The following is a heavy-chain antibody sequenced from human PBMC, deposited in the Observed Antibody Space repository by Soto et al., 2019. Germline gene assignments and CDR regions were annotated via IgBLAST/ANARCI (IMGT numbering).Heavy chain of an antibody. Sequence: PGGSLRLSCAVSGITFSSYYMSWIRQAPGKGLEWVSYISSSSSTIYYADSVKGRFTISRDNAKNSLYLQMNSLRAEDTAVYYCAREADILNWFDPWGQGTLVTVSS. J-gene: IGHJ5*02. CDR1: GITFSSYY. CDR2: ISSSSSTI. CDR3: AREADILNWFDP. D-gene: IGHD3-9*01. V-gene: IGHV3-48*01.